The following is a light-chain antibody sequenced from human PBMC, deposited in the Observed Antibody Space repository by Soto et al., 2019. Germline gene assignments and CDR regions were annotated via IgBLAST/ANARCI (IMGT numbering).Light chain of an antibody. CDR3: SSYTSSTFYV. Sequence: QSVLTQPASVSGSPGQSITISCTGTSSDVGGYNYVSWYQQHPGKAPKLMIYEVSNRPSGVSNRLSGSKSGNTASLTISGLQAEDEADYYCSSYTSSTFYVFGTGTKVTGL. V-gene: IGLV2-14*01. J-gene: IGLJ1*01. CDR1: SSDVGGYNY. CDR2: EVS.